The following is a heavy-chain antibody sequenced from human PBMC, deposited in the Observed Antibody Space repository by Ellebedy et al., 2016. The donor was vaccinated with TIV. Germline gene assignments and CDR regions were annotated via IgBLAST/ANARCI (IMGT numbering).Heavy chain of an antibody. Sequence: GGSLRLXXAASGFTVSSNYMSWVRQAPGKGLEWVSVIYSGGSTYYADSVKGRFTISRDNSKNTLYLQMNSLRAEDTAVYYCARDRGNYYYYMDVWGKGTTVTVSS. D-gene: IGHD3-10*01. J-gene: IGHJ6*03. CDR1: GFTVSSNY. V-gene: IGHV3-53*01. CDR3: ARDRGNYYYYMDV. CDR2: IYSGGST.